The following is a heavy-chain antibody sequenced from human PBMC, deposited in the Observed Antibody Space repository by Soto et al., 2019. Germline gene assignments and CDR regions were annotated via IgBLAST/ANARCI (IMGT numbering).Heavy chain of an antibody. Sequence: QVQLQESGPGLVKPSQTLSLTCTVSGGSISSGGYYWSWIRQHPGKGLEWIGYIYYSGSTYYNPSLKSRVTISVDTSKNQFSLKLSSVTAADTAVYYCARIIPMAEYDPRGYFDYWGQGTLVTVSS. CDR3: ARIIPMAEYDPRGYFDY. J-gene: IGHJ4*02. CDR1: GGSISSGGYY. V-gene: IGHV4-31*03. D-gene: IGHD1-1*01. CDR2: IYYSGST.